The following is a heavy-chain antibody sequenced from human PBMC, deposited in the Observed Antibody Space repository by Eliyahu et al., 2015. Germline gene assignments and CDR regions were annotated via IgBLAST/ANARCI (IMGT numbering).Heavy chain of an antibody. J-gene: IGHJ4*02. CDR1: GFTFGXXX. D-gene: IGHD3-10*01. Sequence: EVQLVESGGGLVKPGGSXXLSWAAXGFTFGXXXXHWVRQAPGKGLEWVSSISSSSSYIYYADSVKGRFTISRDNAKNSLYLQMNSLRAEDTAVYYCARYFYYGSGSYYTGAAFDYWGQGTLVTVSS. CDR3: ARYFYYGSGSYYTGAAFDY. CDR2: ISSSSSYI. V-gene: IGHV3-21*01.